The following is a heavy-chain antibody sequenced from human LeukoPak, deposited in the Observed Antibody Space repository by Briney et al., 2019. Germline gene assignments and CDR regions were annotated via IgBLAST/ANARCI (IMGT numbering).Heavy chain of an antibody. J-gene: IGHJ4*02. Sequence: PSETLSLTCTVSGGSISSSSYYWGWIRQPPGKGLEWIGSIYYSGSTYYNPSLKSRVTISVDTPKNQFSLKLSSVTAADTAVYYCARHYYDSTQGDYWGQGTLVTVSS. D-gene: IGHD3-22*01. CDR1: GGSISSSSYY. CDR3: ARHYYDSTQGDY. CDR2: IYYSGST. V-gene: IGHV4-39*01.